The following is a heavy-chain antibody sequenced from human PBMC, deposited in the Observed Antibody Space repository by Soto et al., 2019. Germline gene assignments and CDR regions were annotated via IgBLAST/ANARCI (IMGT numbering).Heavy chain of an antibody. Sequence: SETLSLTCTVSGGSISSINDYWSWIRQPPGKGLEWIGYIYYSGSTNYNPSLKSRVTISVDTSKNQFSLKLSSVTAADTAVYYCARDKIGGIPGKLAYYHNGMDVWGQGTTLTVSS. CDR3: ARDKIGGIPGKLAYYHNGMDV. D-gene: IGHD1-1*01. CDR1: GGSISSINDY. CDR2: IYYSGST. J-gene: IGHJ6*02. V-gene: IGHV4-61*01.